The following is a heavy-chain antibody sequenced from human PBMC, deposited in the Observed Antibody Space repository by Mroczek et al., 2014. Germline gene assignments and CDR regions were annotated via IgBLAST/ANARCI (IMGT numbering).Heavy chain of an antibody. CDR3: ARTTVEYSSSSDYYYGMDV. J-gene: IGHJ6*02. Sequence: QVQLQQSGPGLVKPSQTLSLTCTVSGGSISSGGYYWSWIRQHPGKGLEWIGYIYYSGSTYYNPSLKSRVTISVDTSKNQFSLKLSSVTAADTAVYYCARTTVEYSSSSDYYYGMDVWGQGTTVTRLL. CDR1: GGSISSGGYY. V-gene: IGHV4-31*03. D-gene: IGHD6-6*01. CDR2: IYYSGST.